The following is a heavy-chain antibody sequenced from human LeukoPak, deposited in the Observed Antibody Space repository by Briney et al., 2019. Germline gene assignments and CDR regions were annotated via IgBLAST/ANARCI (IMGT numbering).Heavy chain of an antibody. V-gene: IGHV3-48*03. Sequence: GGSLRLSCAASGVTFSTFEVNWVRQAPGKGLGWVSFISSSASTIFYADSVKGRFTISRDNARNSLYLQMNSLRSEDTAIYYCARVGASYGALDYWGQGALVTVSS. CDR3: ARVGASYGALDY. CDR1: GVTFSTFE. D-gene: IGHD1-26*01. J-gene: IGHJ4*02. CDR2: ISSSASTI.